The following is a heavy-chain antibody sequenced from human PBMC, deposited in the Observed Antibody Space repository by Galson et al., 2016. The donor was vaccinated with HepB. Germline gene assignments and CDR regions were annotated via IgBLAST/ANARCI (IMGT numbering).Heavy chain of an antibody. D-gene: IGHD3-3*01. V-gene: IGHV3-7*01. CDR1: GFTFNDYW. J-gene: IGHJ4*02. CDR3: ARARSYYDVWSGYTHYFDH. CDR2: IKQHGGES. Sequence: SLRLSCAASGFTFNDYWMSWVRQAPGKGLEWVAHIKQHGGESYYVESVKGRFTISRDNAKNSVHLQMSSLRADDTAVYYCARARSYYDVWSGYTHYFDHWGQGALVTVSS.